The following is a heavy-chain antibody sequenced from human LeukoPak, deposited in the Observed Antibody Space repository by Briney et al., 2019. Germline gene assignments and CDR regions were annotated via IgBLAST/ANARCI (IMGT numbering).Heavy chain of an antibody. CDR2: IKQDGSEK. CDR3: ARVRRSERGYSYGYGLFDY. V-gene: IGHV3-7*05. J-gene: IGHJ4*02. CDR1: VFTFSNAW. D-gene: IGHD5-18*01. Sequence: SGGSLRLSCAASVFTFSNAWMSWVRQAPGKGLEWVANIKQDGSEKYYVDSVKGRFTISRDNAKNSLYLQMNSLRAEDTAVYYCARVRRSERGYSYGYGLFDYWGQGTLVTVSS.